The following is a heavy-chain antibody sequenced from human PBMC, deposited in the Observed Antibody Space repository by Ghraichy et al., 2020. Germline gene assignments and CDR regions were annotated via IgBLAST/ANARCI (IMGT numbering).Heavy chain of an antibody. J-gene: IGHJ6*02. V-gene: IGHV4-31*03. CDR2: IYYSGST. Sequence: SETLSLTCTVSGGSISSGGYYWSWIRQHPGKALEGIGYIYYSGSTYYNPSLKSRVTILVDTSKNQFSLKLSSVTAADTAVYYCAREDWNYYGSGTPLYGMDLWGQGTTVTVS. CDR1: GGSISSGGYY. CDR3: AREDWNYYGSGTPLYGMDL. D-gene: IGHD3-10*01.